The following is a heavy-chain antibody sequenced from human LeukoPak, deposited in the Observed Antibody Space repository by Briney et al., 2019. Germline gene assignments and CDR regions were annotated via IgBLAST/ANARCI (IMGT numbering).Heavy chain of an antibody. J-gene: IGHJ4*02. V-gene: IGHV4-34*01. CDR2: INHSGST. CDR3: ARDIGKWLVTRSDY. Sequence: PSETLSLTCAVYGGSFSGYYWSWIRQPPGKGLEWIGEINHSGSTNYNPSLKSRVTISVDTSKNQFSLKLSSVTAADTAVYYCARDIGKWLVTRSDYWGQGILVTVSS. CDR1: GGSFSGYY. D-gene: IGHD6-19*01.